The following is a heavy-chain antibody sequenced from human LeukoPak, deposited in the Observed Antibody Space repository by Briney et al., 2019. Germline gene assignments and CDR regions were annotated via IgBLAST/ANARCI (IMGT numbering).Heavy chain of an antibody. CDR3: ASSGWYGGAFDY. CDR1: GGSFSGYY. D-gene: IGHD6-19*01. Sequence: RPSETLSLTCAVYGGSFSGYYWSWIRQPPGKGLEWIGEINHSGSTNYNPSLKSRVTISVDTSKNQFSLKLSSVTAADTAVYYCASSGWYGGAFDYWGQGTLVTASS. CDR2: INHSGST. J-gene: IGHJ4*02. V-gene: IGHV4-34*01.